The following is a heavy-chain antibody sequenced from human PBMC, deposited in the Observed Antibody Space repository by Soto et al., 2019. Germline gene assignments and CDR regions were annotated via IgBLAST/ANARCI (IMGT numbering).Heavy chain of an antibody. CDR1: GFTFSSYG. V-gene: IGHV3-33*01. CDR3: ARDTWAGDGYNLEVYYYYGLDV. CDR2: IWYDGSNK. J-gene: IGHJ6*02. D-gene: IGHD2-21*01. Sequence: PGGSLRLSCAASGFTFSSYGMHWVRQAPGKGLEWVAVIWYDGSNKYYADSVKGRFTISRDNSKNTLYLQMDSLRDEDTAVYYCARDTWAGDGYNLEVYYYYGLDVWGQGTTVTVSS.